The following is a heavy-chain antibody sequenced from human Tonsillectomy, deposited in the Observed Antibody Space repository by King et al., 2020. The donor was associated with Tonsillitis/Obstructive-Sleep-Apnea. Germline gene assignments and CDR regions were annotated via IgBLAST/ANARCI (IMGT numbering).Heavy chain of an antibody. D-gene: IGHD3-3*01. CDR2: ISRNSGSI. CDR3: AKDTDYDFWSGLDI. J-gene: IGHJ6*04. Sequence: VQLVESGGGLVQPGRSLRLSCAASGFTFDDYAMHWVRQAPGKGLEWVSGISRNSGSIGYADSVKGRFTISINQAKNSQYLQMNSLRAEDTALYYCAKDTDYDFWSGLDIWGKGTTVTVSS. CDR1: GFTFDDYA. V-gene: IGHV3-9*01.